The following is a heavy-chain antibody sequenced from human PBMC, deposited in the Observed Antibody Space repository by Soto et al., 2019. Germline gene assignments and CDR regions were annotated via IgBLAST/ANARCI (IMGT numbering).Heavy chain of an antibody. V-gene: IGHV3-48*02. CDR1: GFTFSTYS. CDR2: ISSSSSTI. D-gene: IGHD2-8*01. CDR3: ARDGGYCTNGVCYSRGESDY. Sequence: PGGSLRLSCAASGFTFSTYSMNWVRQAPGKGLEWVSYISSSSSTIYYADSVKGRFTISRDNAKNSLYLQMKSLRDEDTAVYYCARDGGYCTNGVCYSRGESDYWGQGTLVTVSS. J-gene: IGHJ4*02.